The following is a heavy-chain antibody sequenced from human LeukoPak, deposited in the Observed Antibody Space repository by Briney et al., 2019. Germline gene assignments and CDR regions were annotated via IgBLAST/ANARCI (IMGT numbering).Heavy chain of an antibody. Sequence: SETLSLTCAVYGGSFSGYYWSWIRQPPGKGLEWIGYFYHSGSTDSNPSLKSRVIIALDTSKRQFSLKLTSVAAADTAVYFCARSLGLGRFDLWGRGTLVTVSS. CDR1: GGSFSGYY. CDR2: FYHSGST. CDR3: ARSLGLGRFDL. J-gene: IGHJ2*01. V-gene: IGHV4-59*01. D-gene: IGHD1-26*01.